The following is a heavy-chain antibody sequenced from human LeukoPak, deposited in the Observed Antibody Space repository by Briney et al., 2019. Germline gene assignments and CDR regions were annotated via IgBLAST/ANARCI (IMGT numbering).Heavy chain of an antibody. CDR2: IYSGGST. D-gene: IGHD5-18*01. Sequence: GGSLRLSCAASGFTVSSNFMSWVRQAPGKGLEWVSVIYSGGSTYYADSVKGRFTISRDNSKNTLYLQMNSLRAEDTAVYYCASGYSYGYFDYWGQGTLVTVSS. CDR3: ASGYSYGYFDY. CDR1: GFTVSSNF. J-gene: IGHJ4*02. V-gene: IGHV3-66*02.